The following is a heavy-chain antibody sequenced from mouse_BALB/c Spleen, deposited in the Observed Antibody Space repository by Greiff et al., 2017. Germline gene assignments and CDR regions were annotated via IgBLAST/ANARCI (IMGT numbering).Heavy chain of an antibody. Sequence: EVKLVESGGGLVQPGGSLKLSCAASGFTFSSYGMSWVRQTPDKRLELVATINSNGGSTYYPDSVKGRFTISRDNAKNTLYLQMSSLKSEDTAMYYCERDDGYYRFFDYWGQGTTLTVSS. V-gene: IGHV5-6-3*01. J-gene: IGHJ2*01. CDR3: ERDDGYYRFFDY. CDR2: INSNGGST. CDR1: GFTFSSYG. D-gene: IGHD2-3*01.